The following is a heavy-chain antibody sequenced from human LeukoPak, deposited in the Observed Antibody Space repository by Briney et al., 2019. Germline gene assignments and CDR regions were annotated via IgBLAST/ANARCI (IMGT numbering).Heavy chain of an antibody. D-gene: IGHD3-3*01. V-gene: IGHV5-51*01. CDR2: IYPGDSDT. CDR1: GYSFTNYW. Sequence: GESLKISCKGSGYSFTNYWIGWVRQMPGEGLEWMGIIYPGDSDTRYSPSFRGQVTISADKSISTAYLQWSSLRASDSAMYYCARHPPKSYDYWSGYYELDYWGQGTLVTVSS. J-gene: IGHJ4*02. CDR3: ARHPPKSYDYWSGYYELDY.